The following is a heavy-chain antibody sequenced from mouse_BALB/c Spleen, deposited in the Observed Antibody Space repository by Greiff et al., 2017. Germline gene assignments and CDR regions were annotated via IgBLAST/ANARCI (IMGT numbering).Heavy chain of an antibody. V-gene: IGHV5-17*02. CDR3: ARDGNYLDY. CDR1: GFTFSSFG. CDR2: ISSGSSTI. D-gene: IGHD2-1*01. J-gene: IGHJ2*01. Sequence: EVMLVESGGGLVQPGGSRKLSCAASGFTFSSFGMHWVRQAPEKGLEWVAYISSGSSTIYYADTVKGRFTISRDNPKNTLFLQMTSLRSEDTAMYYCARDGNYLDYWGQGTTLTVSS.